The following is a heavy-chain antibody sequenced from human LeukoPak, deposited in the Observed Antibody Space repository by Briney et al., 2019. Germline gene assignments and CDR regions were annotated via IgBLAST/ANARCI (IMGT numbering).Heavy chain of an antibody. CDR1: GGSISSYY. D-gene: IGHD2-8*01. V-gene: IGHV4-59*01. CDR2: IYYSGST. Sequence: SETLSLTCTVSGGSISSYYWSWIRQPPGKGLEWIGYIYYSGSTNYNPSLKSRVTISVDTSKNQFSLKLSSVTAADTAVYYCARSAVLGAFDIWGQGTMVTVSS. J-gene: IGHJ3*02. CDR3: ARSAVLGAFDI.